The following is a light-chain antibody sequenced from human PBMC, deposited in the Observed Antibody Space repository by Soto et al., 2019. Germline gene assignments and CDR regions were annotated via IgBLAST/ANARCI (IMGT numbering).Light chain of an antibody. CDR2: DAS. J-gene: IGKJ5*01. CDR1: QDISNY. CDR3: QQYDNLPIT. Sequence: DIQMTQSPSSLSASVGDRVTITCQASQDISNYLNWYQQKPGKAPKLLIYDASNLETGVPSRFSGSGSGTDFTFTISSLQPEDIATYYWQQYDNLPITCGQGTRLEIK. V-gene: IGKV1-33*01.